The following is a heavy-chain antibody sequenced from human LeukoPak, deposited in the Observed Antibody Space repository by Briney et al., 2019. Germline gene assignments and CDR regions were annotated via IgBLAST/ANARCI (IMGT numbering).Heavy chain of an antibody. CDR2: ISSSSNYI. D-gene: IGHD2-15*01. CDR1: GFTFSSYS. J-gene: IGHJ3*02. CDR3: ATEGYCSGGSCYSSGAFDI. Sequence: PGGSLRLSCAASGFTFSSYSMNWVRQAPGKGLEWVSSISSSSNYIYYADSVKGRFTISRDNAKNSLYLQMNSLRAEDTAVYYCATEGYCSGGSCYSSGAFDIWGQGTMVTVSS. V-gene: IGHV3-21*04.